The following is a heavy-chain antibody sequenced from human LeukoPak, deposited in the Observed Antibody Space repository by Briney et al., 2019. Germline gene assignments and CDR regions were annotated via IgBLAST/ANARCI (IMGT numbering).Heavy chain of an antibody. CDR3: ARSDVMLSGGMDV. CDR2: INPSGVRP. Sequence: ASVTVSCKASGYTFTNNYMHWVRQAPGQGLQWMGIINPSGVRPIYAQKFQGRVTMTRDTSTSTVYMELSSLRSEDTAIYYCARSDVMLSGGMDVWGQGTTVTVSS. D-gene: IGHD2-8*01. CDR1: GYTFTNNY. V-gene: IGHV1-46*01. J-gene: IGHJ6*02.